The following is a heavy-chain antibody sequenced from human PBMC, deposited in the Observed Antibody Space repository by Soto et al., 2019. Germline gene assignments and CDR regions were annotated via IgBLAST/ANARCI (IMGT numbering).Heavy chain of an antibody. V-gene: IGHV3-33*01. CDR3: ASYSSGWYRDAAFDI. CDR2: IWYDGSNK. J-gene: IGHJ3*02. CDR1: GFTFSSYG. Sequence: QVQLVESGGGVVQPGRSLRLSCAASGFTFSSYGMHWVRQAPGKGLEWVAVIWYDGSNKYYADSVKGRFTISRDNSKNTLYLQMNSLRGEDTAVYYCASYSSGWYRDAAFDIWGQGTMVTVSS. D-gene: IGHD6-19*01.